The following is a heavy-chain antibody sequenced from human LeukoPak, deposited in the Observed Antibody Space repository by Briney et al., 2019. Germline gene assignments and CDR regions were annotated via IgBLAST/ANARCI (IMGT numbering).Heavy chain of an antibody. CDR2: ISTYNGNT. Sequence: GASVTVSCMASGYTFNSYVISWVRQAPGQGLEWMGRISTYNGNTNYAQKVQGRATMTTDTSTSTAYMELRSLRSDDTAVYYCARVLRYDFWSAYYFDYWGQGTLVTVSS. CDR1: GYTFNSYV. V-gene: IGHV1-18*01. J-gene: IGHJ4*02. CDR3: ARVLRYDFWSAYYFDY. D-gene: IGHD3-3*01.